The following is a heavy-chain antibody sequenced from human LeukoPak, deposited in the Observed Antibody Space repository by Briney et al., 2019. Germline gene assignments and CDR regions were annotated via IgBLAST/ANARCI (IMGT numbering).Heavy chain of an antibody. V-gene: IGHV1-18*01. D-gene: IGHD2-21*02. CDR2: ISAYNGNT. Sequence: GASVKVSCKASGYTFTSYGISWVRQAPGQGLDWMGWISAYNGNTNYAQKLQGRVTMTTDTSTSTAYMELRSLRSDDTAVYYCARVEGRVVGPYCGGDCYSNYWGQGTLVTVSS. CDR3: ARVEGRVVGPYCGGDCYSNY. CDR1: GYTFTSYG. J-gene: IGHJ4*02.